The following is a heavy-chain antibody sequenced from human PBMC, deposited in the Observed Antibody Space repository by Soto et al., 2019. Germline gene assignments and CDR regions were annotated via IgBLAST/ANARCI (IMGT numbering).Heavy chain of an antibody. V-gene: IGHV1-69*06. CDR1: GGTFSSYA. CDR2: IVPLFRTT. Sequence: QVQLVQSGAEAKKPGSSVKVSCKTSGGTFSSYAISWVRQAPGQGLEWMGGIVPLFRTTNYAQKFQGRVTITADTSPYPVYMELSGLRSGATAVYYCARGGYSSTWSNLLDRSGLDVWGQGTTVPVPS. D-gene: IGHD6-13*01. CDR3: ARGGYSSTWSNLLDRSGLDV. J-gene: IGHJ6*02.